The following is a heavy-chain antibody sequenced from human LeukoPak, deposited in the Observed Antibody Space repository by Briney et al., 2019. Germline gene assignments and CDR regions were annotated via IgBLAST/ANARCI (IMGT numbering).Heavy chain of an antibody. CDR2: INHSGST. D-gene: IGHD6-13*01. J-gene: IGHJ5*02. CDR3: ARYSSSWNNWFDL. CDR1: GGSFSGYY. V-gene: IGHV4-34*01. Sequence: SEALSLTCAVYGGSFSGYYWSWIRQPPGKGLEWIGEINHSGSTNYNPSLKSRVTISVDTSKNQFSLKLSSVTAADTAVYYCARYSSSWNNWFDLWGQGTLVTVSS.